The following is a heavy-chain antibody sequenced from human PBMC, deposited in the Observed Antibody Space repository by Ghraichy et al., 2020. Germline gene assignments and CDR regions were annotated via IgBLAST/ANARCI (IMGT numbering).Heavy chain of an antibody. J-gene: IGHJ3*02. CDR2: IYYSGST. CDR1: GGSISSYY. V-gene: IGHV4-59*01. Sequence: SETLSLTCIVSGGSISSYYWSWIRQPPGKGLEWIGYIYYSGSTNYNPSLKSRVTISVDTSKNQFSLKLSSVTAADTAVYCCASMDIVVIPTAKWAFDIWGQGTMVTVSS. D-gene: IGHD2-2*03. CDR3: ASMDIVVIPTAKWAFDI.